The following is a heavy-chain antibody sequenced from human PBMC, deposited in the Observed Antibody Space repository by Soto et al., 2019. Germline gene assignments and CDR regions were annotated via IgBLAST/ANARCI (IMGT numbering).Heavy chain of an antibody. CDR2: IYYSGST. CDR3: AREDSSGWYDYGWFDP. Sequence: SETLSLTCTVSGGSISSYYWSWIRQPPGKGLEWIGYIYYSGSTNYNPSLKSRVTISVDTSKNQFSLKLSSVTAADTAVYYCAREDSSGWYDYGWFDPWDQGTLVTVS. D-gene: IGHD6-19*01. J-gene: IGHJ5*02. V-gene: IGHV4-59*12. CDR1: GGSISSYY.